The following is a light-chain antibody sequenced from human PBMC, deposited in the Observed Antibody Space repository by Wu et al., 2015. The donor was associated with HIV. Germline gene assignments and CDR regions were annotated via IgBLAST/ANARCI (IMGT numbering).Light chain of an antibody. CDR3: QEYSSYSRYT. CDR1: QSVSTW. V-gene: IGKV1-5*03. CDR2: EAS. Sequence: DIQMTQSPSTVSASLGDRVTITCQASQSVSTWLAWYQQRPGEAPKLLISEASRLHSGVASRFSGSGSGTQFTLTINNLQPADVGTYYCQEYSSYSRYTFGQGTKLDI. J-gene: IGKJ2*01.